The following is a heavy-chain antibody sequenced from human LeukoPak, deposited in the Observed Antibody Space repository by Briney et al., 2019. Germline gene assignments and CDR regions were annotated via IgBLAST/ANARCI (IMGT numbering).Heavy chain of an antibody. CDR1: GFTVSTNT. J-gene: IGHJ4*02. CDR3: ARASSLRYFDR. V-gene: IGHV3-30*03. D-gene: IGHD3-9*01. Sequence: PGSSLRLSCAASGFTVSTNTMYWVRQAPGKGLEWVAFISYDGSNKYYADSVKGRFTISRDNSKNTLYLQMNSLRAEDTAVYYCARASSLRYFDRWGQGTLVTVSS. CDR2: ISYDGSNK.